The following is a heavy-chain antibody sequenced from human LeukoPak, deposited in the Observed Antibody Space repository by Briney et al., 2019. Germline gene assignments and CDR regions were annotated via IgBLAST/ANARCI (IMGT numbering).Heavy chain of an antibody. CDR1: GLNFSSYG. J-gene: IGHJ4*02. CDR3: ASSCAYFNS. V-gene: IGHV3-30*03. Sequence: GRSLRLSCAAPGLNFSSYGMHWVRQAPGKGLEWVAVISYDGSNKYYADSVKGRFTISRDNSKNTLYLQMNSLRAEDTAVYYRASSCAYFNSWGQGTLVTVSS. D-gene: IGHD2-2*01. CDR2: ISYDGSNK.